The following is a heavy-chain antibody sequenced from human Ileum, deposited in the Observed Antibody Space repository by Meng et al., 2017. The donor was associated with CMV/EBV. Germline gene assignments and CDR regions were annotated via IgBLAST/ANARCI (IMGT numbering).Heavy chain of an antibody. CDR3: TTPTGTYYYYGMDV. J-gene: IGHJ6*02. CDR2: IKSKTDGGTT. Sequence: GESPKISCAASGFTFSNAWMSWVRQAPGKGLEWVGRIKSKTDGGTTDYAAPVKGRFTISREDSKNTLYLQMNSLKTEDTAVYYCTTPTGTYYYYGMDVWGQGTSVTVSS. V-gene: IGHV3-15*01. D-gene: IGHD1/OR15-1a*01. CDR1: GFTFSNAW.